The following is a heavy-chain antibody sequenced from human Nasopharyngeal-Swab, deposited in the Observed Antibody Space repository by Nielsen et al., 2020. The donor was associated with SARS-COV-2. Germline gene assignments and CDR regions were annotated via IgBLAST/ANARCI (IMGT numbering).Heavy chain of an antibody. CDR2: ISSSSSYI. CDR3: ARDNYYGSGTLFDY. CDR1: GFTFSSYS. D-gene: IGHD3-10*01. J-gene: IGHJ4*02. V-gene: IGHV3-21*01. Sequence: GESLKISCAASGFTFSSYSMNWVRQAPGKGLGWVSSISSSSSYIYYADSVKGRFTISRDNAKNSLYLQMNSLRAEDTAVYYCARDNYYGSGTLFDYWGQGTLVTVSS.